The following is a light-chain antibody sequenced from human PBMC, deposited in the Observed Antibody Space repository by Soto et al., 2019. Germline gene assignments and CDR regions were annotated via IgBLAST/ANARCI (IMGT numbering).Light chain of an antibody. CDR3: QQRTNWPPSIT. Sequence: EIVLTQSPATLSLSPGERATLSCRVSQSVSSFLAWFQQKSGQAPRLLIYGASNRATGIPARFSGSGSGTDFTLTISSLEPEDFAVYYCQQRTNWPPSITFGQGTRLEIK. J-gene: IGKJ5*01. CDR2: GAS. V-gene: IGKV3-11*01. CDR1: QSVSSF.